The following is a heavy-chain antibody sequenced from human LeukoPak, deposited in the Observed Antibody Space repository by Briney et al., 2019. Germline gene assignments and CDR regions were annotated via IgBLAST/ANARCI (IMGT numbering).Heavy chain of an antibody. Sequence: GGPLRLSCAASGFTFDDYAMRWVRQAPGKGLEWVSGISWNSGSIGYADSVKGRFTISRDNAKNSLYLQMNSLRAEDTALYYCAKEDTVPYGMDVWGEGTTLTASS. V-gene: IGHV3-9*01. CDR1: GFTFDDYA. J-gene: IGHJ6*04. CDR2: ISWNSGSI. D-gene: IGHD5-18*01. CDR3: AKEDTVPYGMDV.